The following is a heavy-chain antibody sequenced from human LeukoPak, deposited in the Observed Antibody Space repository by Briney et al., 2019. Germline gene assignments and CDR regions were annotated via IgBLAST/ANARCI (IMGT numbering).Heavy chain of an antibody. CDR3: ARRGGSFINFDY. CDR1: GGSFSGYY. Sequence: SETLSLTCAVYGGSFSGYYWSWIRQPPGKGLEWIGEINHSGSTNYNPSLKSRVTISVDTSKNQFSLKLSSVTAADTAVYYCARRGGSFINFDYWGQGTLVTVSS. J-gene: IGHJ4*02. D-gene: IGHD2-15*01. CDR2: INHSGST. V-gene: IGHV4-34*01.